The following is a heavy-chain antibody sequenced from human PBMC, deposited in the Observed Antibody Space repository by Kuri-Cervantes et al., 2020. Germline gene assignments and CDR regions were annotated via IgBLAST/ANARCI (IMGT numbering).Heavy chain of an antibody. CDR2: INPSGGST. J-gene: IGHJ6*02. CDR3: ARVGLGSGYYYGTDIANYYYYYGMDV. V-gene: IGHV1-46*01. Sequence: ASVKVSCKASGYTFTSYYMHWVRQAPGQGLEWMGIINPSGGSTSYAQKFQGRVTMTEDTSTDTAYMELSSLRSDDTAVYYCARVGLGSGYYYGTDIANYYYYYGMDVWGQGTTVTVSS. D-gene: IGHD3-22*01. CDR1: GYTFTSYY.